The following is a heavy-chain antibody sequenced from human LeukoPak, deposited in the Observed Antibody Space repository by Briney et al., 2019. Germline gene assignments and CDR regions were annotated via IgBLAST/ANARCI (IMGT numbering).Heavy chain of an antibody. CDR1: GFTFRNFW. D-gene: IGHD2-15*01. Sequence: GSLRLSCAASGFTFRNFWMYWVRQVPGKGLFWVSRINTDGSGTAYAEPVKGRFTISRDSAKNTLYLQMNSLRAEDTAVYYCARVLIGGGRSFDNWGQGTLVTVSS. CDR2: INTDGSGT. V-gene: IGHV3-74*01. J-gene: IGHJ4*02. CDR3: ARVLIGGGRSFDN.